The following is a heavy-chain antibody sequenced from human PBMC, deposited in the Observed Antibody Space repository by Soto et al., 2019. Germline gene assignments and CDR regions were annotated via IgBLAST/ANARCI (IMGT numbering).Heavy chain of an antibody. J-gene: IGHJ5*02. V-gene: IGHV4-4*07. CDR3: VRDGTKTLRDWFDP. D-gene: IGHD1-1*01. Sequence: SETLCLTCTVAGAAISGFYWTWIRKSAGKGLEWIGRIYATGTTDYNHSLKSRVMMSVDTSKKQFSLKLRSVTAADTAVYYCVRDGTKTLRDWFDPWGQGISVTVSS. CDR1: GAAISGFY. CDR2: IYATGTT.